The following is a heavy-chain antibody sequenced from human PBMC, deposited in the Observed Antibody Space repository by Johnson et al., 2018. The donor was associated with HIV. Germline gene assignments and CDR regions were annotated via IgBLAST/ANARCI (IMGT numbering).Heavy chain of an antibody. D-gene: IGHD6-19*01. CDR1: GFTFSDYY. CDR3: ARDRPSGWPDAFDI. V-gene: IGHV3-11*04. CDR2: ISSSGTTI. Sequence: QVQLVESGGGLVKPGGSLRLSCAASGFTFSDYYMSWIRQAPGKGLEWVSYISSSGTTIYYADSVKGRFTISRDNSKNTLYLQMNSLRAEDTAVYYCARDRPSGWPDAFDIWGQGTMVTVSS. J-gene: IGHJ3*02.